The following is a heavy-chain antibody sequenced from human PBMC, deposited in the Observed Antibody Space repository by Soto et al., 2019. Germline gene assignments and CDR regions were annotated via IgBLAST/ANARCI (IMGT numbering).Heavy chain of an antibody. CDR3: ARDKGADSPIDI. CDR1: GFTFSSYG. J-gene: IGHJ3*02. Sequence: GGSLRLSCAASGFTFSSYGMHWVRQAPGKGLEWVAVISYDGSNKYYADSVKGRFTISRDNSKNTLYLQMNSLRVEDTAMYYFARDKGADSPIDISGQRTMVSVS. V-gene: IGHV3-30*03. CDR2: ISYDGSNK. D-gene: IGHD5-18*01.